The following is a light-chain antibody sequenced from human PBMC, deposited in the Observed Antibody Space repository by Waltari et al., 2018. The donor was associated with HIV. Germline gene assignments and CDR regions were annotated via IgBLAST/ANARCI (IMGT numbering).Light chain of an antibody. J-gene: IGKJ2*01. CDR3: QQSYSTPLYT. CDR1: QRISSY. Sequence: DIQMTQSPSSLSASIGDRVTITCRASQRISSYLNWYQQKPGKAPKLLIYSASNLQSGVPSRFSGSGSGTDFTLTISSLQPEDFATYYCQQSYSTPLYTFGQGTKLEI. CDR2: SAS. V-gene: IGKV1-39*01.